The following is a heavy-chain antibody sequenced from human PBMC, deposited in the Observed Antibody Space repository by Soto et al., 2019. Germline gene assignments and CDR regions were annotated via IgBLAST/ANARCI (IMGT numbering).Heavy chain of an antibody. CDR3: SREGFGELLSFPYYYGMDV. CDR1: GGSISSSSYY. CDR2: IFYSGST. V-gene: IGHV4-39*02. Sequence: SETLSLTCTVSGGSISSSSYYWGWIRQPPGKGLEWIGSIFYSGSTYYNPSLKSRVTISVDTSKNQFSLKLTSVTAADTAVYYCSREGFGELLSFPYYYGMDVWGQGTTVTVSS. J-gene: IGHJ6*02. D-gene: IGHD3-10*01.